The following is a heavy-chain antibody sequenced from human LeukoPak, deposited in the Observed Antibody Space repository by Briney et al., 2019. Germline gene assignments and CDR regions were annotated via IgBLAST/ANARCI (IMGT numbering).Heavy chain of an antibody. J-gene: IGHJ4*02. CDR2: ISGSGGST. D-gene: IGHD4-11*01. Sequence: GGSLRLSCAASGFTFTNYAMSWVRQAPGKGLEWVSAISGSGGSTHYADSVKGRFTISRDNSKNTLYLQMNSLRAEDTAVYYCAKDDYSNRGFFDYWGQGTLVTVSS. V-gene: IGHV3-23*01. CDR1: GFTFTNYA. CDR3: AKDDYSNRGFFDY.